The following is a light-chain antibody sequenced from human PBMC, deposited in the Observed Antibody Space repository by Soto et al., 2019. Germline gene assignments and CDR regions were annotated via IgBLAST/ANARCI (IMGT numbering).Light chain of an antibody. CDR3: ASWDDSLNARGV. J-gene: IGLJ3*02. CDR2: NNN. Sequence: QSVLTQPPSASGTPGQRVTISCSGSRSNIGNNAVTWYQQFPGTASKLLIYNNNQRPSGVPDRFSGSKSGTSASLAISGLQSEDEADYYCASWDDSLNARGVFGGGTQLTVL. V-gene: IGLV1-44*01. CDR1: RSNIGNNA.